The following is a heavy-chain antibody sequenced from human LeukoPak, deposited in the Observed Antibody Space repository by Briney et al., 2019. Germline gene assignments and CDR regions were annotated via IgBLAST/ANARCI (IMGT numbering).Heavy chain of an antibody. V-gene: IGHV3-30*18. CDR2: ISHDGSNT. CDR3: AKEMKPWMHFDY. CDR1: GFTLSRSA. J-gene: IGHJ4*02. Sequence: PGGSLRLSCAAPGFTLSRSAVHWVRQAPGKGLEWVAVISHDGSNTDYTDSVKGRFTISRDNSKNTLYLQMNSLRAEDTAVYYCAKEMKPWMHFDYWGQGTLVTVSS. D-gene: IGHD5-12*01.